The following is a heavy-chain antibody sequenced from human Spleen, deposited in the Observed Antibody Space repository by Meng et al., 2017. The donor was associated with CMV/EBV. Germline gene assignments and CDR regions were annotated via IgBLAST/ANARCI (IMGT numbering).Heavy chain of an antibody. D-gene: IGHD6-19*01. V-gene: IGHV3-30*02. CDR2: IRYDGNNK. J-gene: IGHJ4*02. CDR1: GFSFGSYG. Sequence: GGSLRLSCAASGFSFGSYGMQWVRQAPGKGLEWVAFIRYDGNNKDYADSVKGRFTVSRDNSKNTMYLQMNSLRAEDTAVYYCAKGGYSSGWFTWYFDYWDQGTLVTVSS. CDR3: AKGGYSSGWFTWYFDY.